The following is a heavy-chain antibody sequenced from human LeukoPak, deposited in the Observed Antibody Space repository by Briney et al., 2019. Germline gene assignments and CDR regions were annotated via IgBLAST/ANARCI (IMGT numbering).Heavy chain of an antibody. V-gene: IGHV3-7*01. D-gene: IGHD6-13*01. J-gene: IGHJ4*02. CDR1: GFTFSSYW. CDR3: ARDSVYSSSWYFDY. Sequence: PGGSLRLSCAASGFTFSSYWMSWVRQAPGKGLEWVANIKQDGSEKYYVDSVKGRFTIPRDNAKNSLYLQMNSLRAEDTAVYYCARDSVYSSSWYFDYWGQGTLVTVSS. CDR2: IKQDGSEK.